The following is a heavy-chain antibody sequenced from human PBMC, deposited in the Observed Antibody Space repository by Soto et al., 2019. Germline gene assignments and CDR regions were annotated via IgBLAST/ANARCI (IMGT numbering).Heavy chain of an antibody. Sequence: GASVKVSCKASGGTFISYAISWVRQAPGQGLEWMGWIIPNSGGTNYAQKFQGWVTMTRDTSISTAYMALSRLRSDDTAVYYCAREYSSSSHYYGMDVWGQGTTVTVSS. CDR1: GGTFISYA. CDR3: AREYSSSSHYYGMDV. V-gene: IGHV1-2*04. CDR2: IIPNSGGT. J-gene: IGHJ6*02. D-gene: IGHD6-6*01.